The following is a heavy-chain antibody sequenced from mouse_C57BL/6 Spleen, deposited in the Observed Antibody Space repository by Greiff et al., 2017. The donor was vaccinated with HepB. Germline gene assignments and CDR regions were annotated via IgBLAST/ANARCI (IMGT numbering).Heavy chain of an antibody. CDR1: GYTFTSYW. V-gene: IGHV1-69*01. Sequence: QVQLQQPGAELVMPGASVKLSCKASGYTFTSYWMHWVKQRPGQGLEWIGEIDPSDSYTNYNQKFKGKSTLTVDKSSSTAYMQLSSLTSEDSAVYYCANAYYSIVVDYWGQGTTLTVSS. D-gene: IGHD2-5*01. CDR3: ANAYYSIVVDY. CDR2: IDPSDSYT. J-gene: IGHJ2*01.